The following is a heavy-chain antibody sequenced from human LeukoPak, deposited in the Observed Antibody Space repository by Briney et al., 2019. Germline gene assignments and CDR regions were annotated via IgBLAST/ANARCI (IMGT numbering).Heavy chain of an antibody. D-gene: IGHD4-17*01. CDR2: IKTDGSTT. CDR1: GFIFSGYW. J-gene: IGHJ3*02. V-gene: IGHV3-74*01. CDR3: AIALQGRSYAFDI. Sequence: AGSLRLSCAGSGFIFSGYWLHWVRQAPGKGLVWVSRIKTDGSTTYYADSVKGRFTVSRDNAKNTLYLQMNSLRAEDTAVYYCAIALQGRSYAFDIWGQGTMVTVSS.